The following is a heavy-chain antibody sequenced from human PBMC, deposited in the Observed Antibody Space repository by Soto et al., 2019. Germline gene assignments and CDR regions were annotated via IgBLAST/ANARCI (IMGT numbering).Heavy chain of an antibody. CDR2: VYYNENT. V-gene: IGHV4-39*01. CDR3: ARLERCYRSPGSFDP. D-gene: IGHD2-8*01. J-gene: IGHJ5*02. CDR1: GGSISSFAYS. Sequence: PSETLSLTCTVSGGSISSFAYSWGWIREPPGKGLEWIWTVYYNENTYYNPSLKSRVTISVDTPKNQFSLNLRSVTAADTAIYFCARLERCYRSPGSFDPCGQVTRATVT.